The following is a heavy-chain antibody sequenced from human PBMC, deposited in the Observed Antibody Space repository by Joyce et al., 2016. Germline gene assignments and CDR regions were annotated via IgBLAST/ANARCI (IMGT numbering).Heavy chain of an antibody. CDR3: ARGRGYTTSVRRRGMDV. D-gene: IGHD6-13*01. J-gene: IGHJ6*02. CDR1: GGSFSGYY. V-gene: IGHV4-34*01. CDR2: INGVGIT. Sequence: QVQLQQWGAGLLKPSETLSLTCAVYGGSFSGYYWTFIRQPPGKGLEWIGEINGVGITNYKPSLKSRVTRLLDTSKNQFSLKLTSVTAADTAVYYCARGRGYTTSVRRRGMDVWGQGTTVTVSS.